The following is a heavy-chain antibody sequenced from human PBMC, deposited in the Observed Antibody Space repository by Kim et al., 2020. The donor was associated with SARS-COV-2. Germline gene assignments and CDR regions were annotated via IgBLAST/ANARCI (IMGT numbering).Heavy chain of an antibody. D-gene: IGHD3-22*01. CDR2: IYYSGST. CDR1: GGSISSSSYY. Sequence: SETLSLTCTVSGGSISSSSYYWGWIRQPPGKGLEWIGSIYYSGSTYYNPSLKSRVTISVDTSKNQFSLKLSSVTAADTAVYYCARDHLDLYYYDSSGSQGAFDIWGQGKMVTFSS. V-gene: IGHV4-39*07. CDR3: ARDHLDLYYYDSSGSQGAFDI. J-gene: IGHJ3*02.